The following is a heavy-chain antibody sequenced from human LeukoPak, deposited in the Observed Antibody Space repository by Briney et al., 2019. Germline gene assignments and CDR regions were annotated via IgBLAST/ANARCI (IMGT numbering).Heavy chain of an antibody. J-gene: IGHJ6*04. CDR3: ARERVVVPAARYYYYGMDV. CDR1: GFTFSSYW. CDR2: INSDGSST. Sequence: TGGSLRLSCAASGFTFSSYWMHWVRQAPGKGLVWVSRINSDGSSTSYADSVKGRFTISRDNAKNTLYLQMSSLRAEDTAVYYCARERVVVPAARYYYYGMDVWGKGTTVTVSS. D-gene: IGHD2-2*01. V-gene: IGHV3-74*01.